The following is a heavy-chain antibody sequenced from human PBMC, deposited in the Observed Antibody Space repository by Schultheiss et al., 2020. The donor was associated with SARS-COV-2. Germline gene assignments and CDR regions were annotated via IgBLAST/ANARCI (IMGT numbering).Heavy chain of an antibody. Sequence: GGSLRLSCKASGGTFSSYAISWVRQAPGQGLEWMGRIIPNSGGTNYAQKFQGRVTMTRDTSISTAYMELSRLRSDDTAVYYCARDPDYGDVWGQGTLVTVSS. V-gene: IGHV1-2*02. CDR2: IIPNSGGT. J-gene: IGHJ4*02. CDR3: ARDPDYGDV. CDR1: GGTFSSYA.